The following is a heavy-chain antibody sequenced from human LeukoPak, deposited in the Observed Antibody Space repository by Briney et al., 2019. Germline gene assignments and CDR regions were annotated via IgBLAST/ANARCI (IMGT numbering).Heavy chain of an antibody. V-gene: IGHV4-59*08. CDR2: IYYSGST. CDR3: ARHESRYSSYFDY. D-gene: IGHD6-13*01. J-gene: IGHJ4*02. Sequence: PSETLSLTCTGSGGSISSYCWSWIRQPPGKGLEWIGYIYYSGSTNYNPTLKSRVTISVDTSKNQFSLKLSSVTAADTAVYYCARHESRYSSYFDYWGQGTLVTVSS. CDR1: GGSISSYC.